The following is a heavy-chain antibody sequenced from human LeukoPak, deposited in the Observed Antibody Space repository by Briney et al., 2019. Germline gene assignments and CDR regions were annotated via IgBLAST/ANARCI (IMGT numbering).Heavy chain of an antibody. J-gene: IGHJ4*02. V-gene: IGHV3-23*01. D-gene: IGHD6-19*01. Sequence: GGSLRLSCAASGFTFSSYAMSWVRQAPGKGLEWVSAISGSGGSTYYADSVKGRFTISRDNSKNKLYLQMNSLRAEDTAVYYCALPRRVAVAGTRGYFDYWGQGTLVTVSS. CDR3: ALPRRVAVAGTRGYFDY. CDR2: ISGSGGST. CDR1: GFTFSSYA.